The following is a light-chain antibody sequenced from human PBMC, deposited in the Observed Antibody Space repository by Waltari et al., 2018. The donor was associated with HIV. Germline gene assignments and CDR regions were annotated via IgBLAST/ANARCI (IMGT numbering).Light chain of an antibody. J-gene: IGLJ2*01. CDR1: NSDIGSYDY. Sequence: QSALTQPPSASGSPGQSVTLSCTGSNSDIGSYDYVSWYQLNPGKAPQLVISEVTSRPSCFSGRFSGSKSANTAFLTVSGLQAEDEADYYCSSFADRDGFYVLFGGGTRLTVL. CDR3: SSFADRDGFYVL. V-gene: IGLV2-8*01. CDR2: EVT.